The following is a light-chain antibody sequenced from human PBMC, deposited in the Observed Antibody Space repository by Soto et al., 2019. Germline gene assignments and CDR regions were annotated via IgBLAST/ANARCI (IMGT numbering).Light chain of an antibody. Sequence: ALTQPASVSGSPGQSITISCTGTSSDVGGYNYVSWYQHHPGKAPKLLIYEVSYRPSGVSDRFSGSKSANTASLTISGLQAEDEADYYCSSYTSGSLRVFGTGTKVTVL. CDR1: SSDVGGYNY. J-gene: IGLJ1*01. V-gene: IGLV2-14*01. CDR3: SSYTSGSLRV. CDR2: EVS.